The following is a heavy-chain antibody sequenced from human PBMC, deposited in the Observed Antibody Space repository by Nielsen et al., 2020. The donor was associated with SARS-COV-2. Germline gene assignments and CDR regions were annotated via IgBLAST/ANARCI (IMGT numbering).Heavy chain of an antibody. CDR3: ARSGHCNGGICYFTEYFQD. D-gene: IGHD2-8*02. Sequence: GGSLRLSCTASGFTFSDSFMSWIRQAPGKGLEWVSYISGRGSYTNYADSLKGRFTISRDNAKNSLNLQMDSLRAEDTAFYYCARSGHCNGGICYFTEYFQDWGQGTLVTVSS. J-gene: IGHJ1*01. V-gene: IGHV3-11*03. CDR1: GFTFSDSF. CDR2: ISGRGSYT.